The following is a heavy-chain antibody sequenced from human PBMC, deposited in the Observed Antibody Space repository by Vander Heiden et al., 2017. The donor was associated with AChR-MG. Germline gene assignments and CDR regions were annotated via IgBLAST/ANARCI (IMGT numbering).Heavy chain of an antibody. CDR1: GFTFSSYG. CDR3: AKPFRTVLVFDY. Sequence: QVQLVESGGGVVQPGRSLRLSCAASGFTFSSYGMHWVRQAPGKGLEWVAVISYDGSNKYYADSVKGRFTISRDNSKNTLYLQMNSLRAEDTAVYYCAKPFRTVLVFDYWGQGTLVTVSS. V-gene: IGHV3-30*18. J-gene: IGHJ4*02. D-gene: IGHD3-10*01. CDR2: ISYDGSNK.